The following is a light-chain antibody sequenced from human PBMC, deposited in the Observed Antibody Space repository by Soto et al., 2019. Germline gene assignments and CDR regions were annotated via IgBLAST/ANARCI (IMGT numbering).Light chain of an antibody. CDR1: QSLNNR. V-gene: IGKV1-5*01. J-gene: IGKJ1*01. Sequence: DIQMTQSPSTLSASVGDRVTITCRASQSLNNRLAWYQQKPGKAPKLLIYDASTLESGVSSRFSGTGSETECTLTITGLQADDLATYFCHQYKTYSTFGQGTKVDIK. CDR2: DAS. CDR3: HQYKTYST.